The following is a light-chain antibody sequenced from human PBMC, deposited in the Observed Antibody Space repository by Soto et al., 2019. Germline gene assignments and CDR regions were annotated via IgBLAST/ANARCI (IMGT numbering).Light chain of an antibody. J-gene: IGLJ1*01. Sequence: QSGRTQPPSASGSPGQSVTISCTGSSSEVGGYNYVSWYQQHPGKAPKLMIYEVNKRPSGVPDRFSGSKSGNTASLTVSGLQAEDEAHYYCSSYAGNKGYVFGTGTKVTVL. CDR1: SSEVGGYNY. CDR3: SSYAGNKGYV. V-gene: IGLV2-8*01. CDR2: EVN.